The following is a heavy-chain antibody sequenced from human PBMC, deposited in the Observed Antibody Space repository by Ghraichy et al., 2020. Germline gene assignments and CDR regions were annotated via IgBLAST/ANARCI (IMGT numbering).Heavy chain of an antibody. V-gene: IGHV3-30*18. D-gene: IGHD1-1*01. CDR1: GFSFSNYD. J-gene: IGHJ3*02. CDR3: AKFPPGQLLEPDVFDI. Sequence: GESLNISCAASGFSFSNYDMNWVRQAPGKGLEWVAVVSHDGSNKYYADSVKGRITISRDNPKKMLYLQMNSLRPEDTAVYYCAKFPPGQLLEPDVFDIWGQGTLVTFSS. CDR2: VSHDGSNK.